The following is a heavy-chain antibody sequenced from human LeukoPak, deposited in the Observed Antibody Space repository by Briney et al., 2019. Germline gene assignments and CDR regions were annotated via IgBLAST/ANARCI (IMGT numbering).Heavy chain of an antibody. CDR1: GGSFSSRNYY. D-gene: IGHD1-26*01. CDR3: ARRNRGVVGAPFDY. V-gene: IGHV4-39*01. J-gene: IGHJ4*02. CDR2: IYYSGST. Sequence: PSETLSLTCSVSGGSFSSRNYYWDWIRQPPGKGLEWIGSIYYSGSTYYNPSLKSPVTIYVDTSKNQFSLKLSSVTAADTGIYYCARRNRGVVGAPFDYWGQGTLVTVPS.